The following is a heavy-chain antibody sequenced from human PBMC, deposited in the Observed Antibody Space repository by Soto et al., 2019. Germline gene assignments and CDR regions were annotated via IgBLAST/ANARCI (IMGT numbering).Heavy chain of an antibody. Sequence: ASVKVYCKTSGYTFSNYGITWVRQAPGQPLEWLGWISLYSDGTNYAQKFQGRVSVTTDTSTTTAYMELRSLRSDDTAVYYCARVVPGAEAWFGPWGQGTLVTVSS. D-gene: IGHD2-2*01. J-gene: IGHJ5*02. CDR1: GYTFSNYG. CDR3: ARVVPGAEAWFGP. V-gene: IGHV1-18*01. CDR2: ISLYSDGT.